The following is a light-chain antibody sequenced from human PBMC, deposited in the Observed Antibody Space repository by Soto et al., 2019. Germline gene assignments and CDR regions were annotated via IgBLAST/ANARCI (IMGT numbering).Light chain of an antibody. CDR2: WAS. V-gene: IGKV4-1*01. CDR1: QSILYSSNNKNY. J-gene: IGKJ4*01. CDR3: QQYYSTPF. Sequence: DIVMTQSPDSLAVSLGERATINCKSSQSILYSSNNKNYLAWFQQKTGQPPKLLIYWASTRESGVPDRFSGSGYGTDFTLTISSLKAGDGAVYYFQQYYSTPFFGGGTKVELK.